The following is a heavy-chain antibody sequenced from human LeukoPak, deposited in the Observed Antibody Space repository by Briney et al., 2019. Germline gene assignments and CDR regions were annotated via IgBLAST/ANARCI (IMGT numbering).Heavy chain of an antibody. CDR3: ARARYETRIWPKSRYDYYHYMDV. Sequence: ASVKVSCKASGYTFTTYTIHWVRQAPGQRLEWMGWINAGNGNTKYSQEFQDKVTITRDTSASPAYMELSSLRPEDMAVYYCARARYETRIWPKSRYDYYHYMDVWGKGTTVTVSS. V-gene: IGHV1-3*03. D-gene: IGHD3-3*01. CDR2: INAGNGNT. CDR1: GYTFTTYT. J-gene: IGHJ6*03.